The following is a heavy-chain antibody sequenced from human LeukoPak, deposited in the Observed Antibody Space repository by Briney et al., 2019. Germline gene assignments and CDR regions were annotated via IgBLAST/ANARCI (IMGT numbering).Heavy chain of an antibody. V-gene: IGHV3-23*01. CDR1: GFTFSSYA. Sequence: GGSLRLSCAASGFTFSSYAMSWVRQAPGKGLEWVSAISGSGGRTYYADSVKGRFTISRDNSKNTLYLQMNSLRAEDTAVYYCAKFLSRVPATIDYWGQGTLVTVSS. CDR3: AKFLSRVPATIDY. CDR2: ISGSGGRT. D-gene: IGHD2-2*01. J-gene: IGHJ4*02.